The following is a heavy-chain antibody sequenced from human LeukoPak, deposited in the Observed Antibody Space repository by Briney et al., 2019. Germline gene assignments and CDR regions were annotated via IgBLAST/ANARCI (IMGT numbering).Heavy chain of an antibody. CDR1: GFTFSSYA. J-gene: IGHJ4*02. V-gene: IGHV3-23*01. D-gene: IGHD3-3*01. CDR2: ISGSGGST. CDR3: AKDPDGGYDFWSGYLDY. Sequence: GGSLRLSCAASGFTFSSYAMSWVRQAPGKGLEWVSAISGSGGSTYYADSVKGRFTVSRDNSKNTLYLQMNSLRAEDTAVYYCAKDPDGGYDFWSGYLDYWGQGTLVTVSS.